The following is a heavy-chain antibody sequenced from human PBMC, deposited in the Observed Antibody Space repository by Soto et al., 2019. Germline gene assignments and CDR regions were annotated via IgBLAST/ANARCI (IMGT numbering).Heavy chain of an antibody. V-gene: IGHV4-31*03. Sequence: SETLSLTSSFSGGSISSGGYYWNWIRQHPGKGLEWIGYIYYSGSTNYKTTLKSRITISVDTSKNLFSLKLNSLTAADTAVYYCARDPSIAYFYGMDVWGQGTTVT. CDR3: ARDPSIAYFYGMDV. CDR2: IYYSGST. D-gene: IGHD6-13*01. CDR1: GGSISSGGYY. J-gene: IGHJ6*02.